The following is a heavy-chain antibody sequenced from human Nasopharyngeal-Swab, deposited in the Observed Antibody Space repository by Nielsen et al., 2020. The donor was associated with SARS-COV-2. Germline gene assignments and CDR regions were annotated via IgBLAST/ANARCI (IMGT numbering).Heavy chain of an antibody. J-gene: IGHJ5*02. V-gene: IGHV3-21*06. D-gene: IGHD4-17*01. CDR3: VRGSYGHYDP. CDR2: ISPTIDYI. CDR1: GFTFSSYT. Sequence: GESLKISCAASGFTFSSYTMNWVRQAPGKGLECVSSISPTIDYIYYAESVKGRFTISRDNAKSSLFLKMNSLRAEETAIYYCVRGSYGHYDPWGQGALITVSS.